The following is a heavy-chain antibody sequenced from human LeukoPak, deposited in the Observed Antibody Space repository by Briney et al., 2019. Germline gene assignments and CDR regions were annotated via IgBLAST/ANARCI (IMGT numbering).Heavy chain of an antibody. CDR3: AREGIMFGVVETYYYYGMDV. CDR2: INPNSGGT. Sequence: GASVTVSCKASGYTFTVYYMHWVRQAPGQGREGMGWINPNSGGTNYAQKFQGRVTMTRDTSISTAYMELSRLRSDDTAVYYCAREGIMFGVVETYYYYGMDVWGQGTTVTVSS. CDR1: GYTFTVYY. J-gene: IGHJ6*02. D-gene: IGHD3-3*01. V-gene: IGHV1-2*02.